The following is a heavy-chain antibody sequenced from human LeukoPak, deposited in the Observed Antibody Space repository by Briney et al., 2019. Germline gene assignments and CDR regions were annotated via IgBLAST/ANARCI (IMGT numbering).Heavy chain of an antibody. J-gene: IGHJ3*02. V-gene: IGHV3-23*01. CDR2: ISGSGGST. CDR3: AKVWWLSGAFDI. CDR1: GFTFSSYA. D-gene: IGHD2-8*02. Sequence: GGSLRLSCADSGFTFSSYAMSWVRQAPGKGLEWVSAISGSGGSTYYADSVKGRFTISRDNSKNTLYLQMNSLRAEDTAVYYCAKVWWLSGAFDIWGQGTMVTVSS.